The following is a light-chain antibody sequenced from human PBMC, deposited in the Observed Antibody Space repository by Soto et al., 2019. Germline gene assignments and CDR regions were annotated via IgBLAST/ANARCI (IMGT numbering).Light chain of an antibody. Sequence: QSALTQPPSASGSPGQSVTISCTGSSNDVGGYSYVSWYQQHPGKAPKLIIYEVTKRPSGVPDRFSGSKSGNTASLTVSGLQAKDEADYYCSSYAGSYKFGYVFGTGTKLTVL. V-gene: IGLV2-8*01. CDR3: SSYAGSYKFGYV. CDR1: SNDVGGYSY. CDR2: EVT. J-gene: IGLJ1*01.